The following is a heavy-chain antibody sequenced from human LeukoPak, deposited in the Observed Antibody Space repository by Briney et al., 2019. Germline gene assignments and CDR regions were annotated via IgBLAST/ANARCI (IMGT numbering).Heavy chain of an antibody. Sequence: SGVKVSYQACGDTLRGYAISWVRQAPGQGLEWMGGIIPIFGTAHYAQKFQGRVRITTDESTSTAYMELSSLRSEDTAVYYCARVCYDFWSGPSGRGEYCYYYMDVWGKGTTVTVSS. CDR3: ARVCYDFWSGPSGRGEYCYYYMDV. CDR1: GDTLRGYA. D-gene: IGHD3-3*01. V-gene: IGHV1-69*05. CDR2: IIPIFGTA. J-gene: IGHJ6*03.